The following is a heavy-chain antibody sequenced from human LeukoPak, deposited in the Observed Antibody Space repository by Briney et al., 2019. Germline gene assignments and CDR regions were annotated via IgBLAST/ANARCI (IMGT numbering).Heavy chain of an antibody. CDR2: INHSGST. V-gene: IGHV4-34*01. CDR1: GGSFSGYY. Sequence: PSETLSLTCAVYGGSFSGYYWSWIRQPPGKGLEWIGEINHSGSTNYNPSLKSRVTISVDTSKNQFSLKLSSVTAADTAVYYCARDSLGFRAFEIWGQGTMITVSS. D-gene: IGHD3-16*01. J-gene: IGHJ3*02. CDR3: ARDSLGFRAFEI.